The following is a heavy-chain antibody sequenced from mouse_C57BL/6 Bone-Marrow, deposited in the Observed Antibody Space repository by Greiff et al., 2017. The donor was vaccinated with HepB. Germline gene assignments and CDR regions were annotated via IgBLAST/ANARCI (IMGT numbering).Heavy chain of an antibody. CDR2: INHNYGTT. Sequence: VQLLQSGPELVKPGASVKISCKASGYSFTDYNMNWVQQRNGKSLEWIGVINHNYGTTSYNQKFKGKATLTVDQTSSTAYMQINSLTSEDAAVYYCAREDSFQQSWFAYWGQGTMVTVSA. J-gene: IGHJ3*01. V-gene: IGHV1-39*01. CDR1: GYSFTDYN. CDR3: AREDSFQQSWFAY.